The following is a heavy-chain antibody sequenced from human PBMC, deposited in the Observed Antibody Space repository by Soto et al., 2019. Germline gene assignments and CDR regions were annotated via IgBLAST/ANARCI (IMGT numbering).Heavy chain of an antibody. J-gene: IGHJ3*02. CDR1: GFTFSTYG. Sequence: PGGSLRLSCAASGFTFSTYGMHWVRQAPGKGLEWVAVIWYDGSNKYYADSMKGRFTISRDNSKNTLYLQMNNLRAEDTATYYCVKDKKYDILSAWDALDIWGHGTLVTVS. V-gene: IGHV3-33*06. D-gene: IGHD3-9*01. CDR2: IWYDGSNK. CDR3: VKDKKYDILSAWDALDI.